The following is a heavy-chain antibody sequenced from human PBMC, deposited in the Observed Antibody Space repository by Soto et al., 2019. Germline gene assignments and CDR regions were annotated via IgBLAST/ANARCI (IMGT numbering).Heavy chain of an antibody. J-gene: IGHJ6*02. V-gene: IGHV1-46*01. Sequence: GASVKVSCKASGGTFSSYAISWVRQAPGQGLEWMGIINPSGGSTSYAQKFQGRVTMTRDTSTSTVYMELSSLRSEDTAVYYCARGTRITIFGVASAYGMDVWGQGTTVNVSS. CDR1: GGTFSSYA. CDR2: INPSGGST. CDR3: ARGTRITIFGVASAYGMDV. D-gene: IGHD3-3*01.